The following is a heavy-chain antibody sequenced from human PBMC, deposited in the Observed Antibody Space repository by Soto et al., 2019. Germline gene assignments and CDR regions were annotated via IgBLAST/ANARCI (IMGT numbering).Heavy chain of an antibody. Sequence: TLTLTCTVSVGSTSSTSSYWRWIRHSPGKRLEWIGSIYYSGSTYYNPSLKSRVTISVDTSKDQFSLKLTSVTAADTAVYYCARHVLVADAIGGVYVWGQGSTVTVAS. CDR2: IYYSGST. V-gene: IGHV4-39*01. D-gene: IGHD2-2*02. CDR3: ARHVLVADAIGGVYV. CDR1: VGSTSSTSSY. J-gene: IGHJ6*02.